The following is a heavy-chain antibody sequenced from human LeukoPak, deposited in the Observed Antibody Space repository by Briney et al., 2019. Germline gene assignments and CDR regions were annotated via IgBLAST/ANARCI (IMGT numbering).Heavy chain of an antibody. V-gene: IGHV4-59*01. Sequence: PSETLSLTCTVSGGSISSYYWSWIRQPPGKGLEWIGYIYYSGSTNYNPSLKSRVTISVDTSKNQFSLKLSSVTAADTAVYYCARSRDILTGYCFDYWGQGTLVTVSS. D-gene: IGHD3-9*01. CDR2: IYYSGST. J-gene: IGHJ4*02. CDR1: GGSISSYY. CDR3: ARSRDILTGYCFDY.